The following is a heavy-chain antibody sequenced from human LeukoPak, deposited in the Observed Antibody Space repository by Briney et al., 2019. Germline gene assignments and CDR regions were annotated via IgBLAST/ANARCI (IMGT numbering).Heavy chain of an antibody. CDR1: EFSVGSNY. CDR3: ARVLGAAYFDY. V-gene: IGHV3-66*01. CDR2: IYSGGST. Sequence: GGSLRLSCAASEFSVGSNYMTWVRQAPGKGLEWVSLIYSGGSTYYADSVKGRFTISRDNSKNTLYLQMNSLRAEDTAVYYCARVLGAAYFDYWGQGTLVTVSS. J-gene: IGHJ4*02. D-gene: IGHD1-26*01.